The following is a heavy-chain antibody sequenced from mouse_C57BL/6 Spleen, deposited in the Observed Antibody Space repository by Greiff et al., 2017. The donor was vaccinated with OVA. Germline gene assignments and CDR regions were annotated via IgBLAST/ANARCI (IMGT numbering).Heavy chain of an antibody. CDR1: GYAFTNYL. Sequence: QVQLQQSGAELVRPGTSVKVSCKASGYAFTNYLIEWVKQRPGQGLEWIGVINPGSGGTNYNEKFKGKATLTADKSSSTAYMQLSSLTSEDSAVYVCARNGDYLSAGFAYWGQGTLVTVSA. CDR3: ARNGDYLSAGFAY. V-gene: IGHV1-54*01. CDR2: INPGSGGT. D-gene: IGHD5-5*01. J-gene: IGHJ3*01.